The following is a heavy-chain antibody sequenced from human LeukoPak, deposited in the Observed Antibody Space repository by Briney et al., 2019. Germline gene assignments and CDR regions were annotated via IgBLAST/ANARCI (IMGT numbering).Heavy chain of an antibody. CDR3: ARRSESGYYSRFDY. Sequence: PSETLSLTCTVSGGSISSYYWSWIRQPAGKGLEWIGRIYTSGSTNYNPSLKSRVTISVDTSKNQFSLKLSSVTAADTAVYYCARRSESGYYSRFDYWGQGTLVTVSS. CDR2: IYTSGST. V-gene: IGHV4-4*07. CDR1: GGSISSYY. D-gene: IGHD3-9*01. J-gene: IGHJ4*02.